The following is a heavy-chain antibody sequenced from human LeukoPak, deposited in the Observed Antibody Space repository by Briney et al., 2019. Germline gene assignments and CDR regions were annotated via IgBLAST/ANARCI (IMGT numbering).Heavy chain of an antibody. D-gene: IGHD5-12*01. CDR3: ARVIRAFGGSGYDPFVDY. J-gene: IGHJ4*02. Sequence: SQTLSLTCTVSGGSISSGDYYWSWIRQPPGKGLEWIGYIYYSGSTYYNPSLKSRVTISVDTSKNQFSLKLSSVTAADTAVYYCARVIRAFGGSGYDPFVDYWGQGTLVTVSS. CDR2: IYYSGST. V-gene: IGHV4-30-4*08. CDR1: GGSISSGDYY.